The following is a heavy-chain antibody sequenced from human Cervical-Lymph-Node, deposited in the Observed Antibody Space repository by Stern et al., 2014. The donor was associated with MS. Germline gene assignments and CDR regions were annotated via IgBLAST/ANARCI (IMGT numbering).Heavy chain of an antibody. CDR1: GYNTTSYG. CDR3: ATFTSAAGTFNH. CDR2: ISAYNGNT. J-gene: IGHJ4*02. Sequence: QVQLVQSGGEVKKPGASVKVSCKASGYNTTSYGFTWVRQAPGQGLEWMGWISAYNGNTNYAQKFQGIVTMTTDTSTSTAYMEVRSLRSDDTAVYYCATFTSAAGTFNHWGQGTLVTVSS. D-gene: IGHD6-13*01. V-gene: IGHV1-18*01.